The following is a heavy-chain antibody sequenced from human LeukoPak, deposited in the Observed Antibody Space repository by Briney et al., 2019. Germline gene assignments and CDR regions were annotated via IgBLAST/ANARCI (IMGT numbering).Heavy chain of an antibody. J-gene: IGHJ6*03. CDR3: ARAPPHYYYYVDV. V-gene: IGHV4-59*01. CDR1: GGSISNYY. CDR2: IFYSGST. Sequence: SETLSLTCTISGGSISNYYWSWIRQSPKKGLEWIGCIFYSGSTNYSPSLKSRVTISVDTSKNQFSLKLTSVTAADTAVYYCARAPPHYYYYVDVWGKGTTVTVSS.